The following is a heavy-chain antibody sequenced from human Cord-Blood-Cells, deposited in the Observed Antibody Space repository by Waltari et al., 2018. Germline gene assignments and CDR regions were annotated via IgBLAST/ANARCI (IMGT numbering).Heavy chain of an antibody. CDR1: GYTFTGYY. D-gene: IGHD3-3*01. CDR2: INPNSGGT. CDR3: ATTYYDFWSGYYRNWFDP. V-gene: IGHV1-2*02. J-gene: IGHJ5*02. Sequence: QVRLVQSGAEVKKPGASVKVSCKASGYTFTGYYMHWVRQAPGQGLEWMGWINPNSGGTNYAQKFQGRVTMTRDTSISTAYMELSRLRSDDTAVYYCATTYYDFWSGYYRNWFDPWGQGTLVTVSS.